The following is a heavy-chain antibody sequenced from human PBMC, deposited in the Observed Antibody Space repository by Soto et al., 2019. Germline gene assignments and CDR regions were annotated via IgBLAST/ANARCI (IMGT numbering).Heavy chain of an antibody. Sequence: GASVQVSCKASGYTFTGYYMHWVRQAPGQGLEWMGWINPNSGGTNYAQQFQGWVTMTRDTSISTAYMELSRLRSDDTAVYYCARYRAVTALSYGMDVWGQGTTVTVSS. CDR2: INPNSGGT. CDR1: GYTFTGYY. CDR3: ARYRAVTALSYGMDV. V-gene: IGHV1-2*04. D-gene: IGHD2-21*02. J-gene: IGHJ6*02.